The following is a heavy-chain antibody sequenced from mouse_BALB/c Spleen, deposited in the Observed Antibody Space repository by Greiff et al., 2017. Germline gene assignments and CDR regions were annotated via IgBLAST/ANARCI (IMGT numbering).Heavy chain of an antibody. CDR3: AREREYDYDEAWFAY. D-gene: IGHD2-4*01. V-gene: IGHV3-6*02. CDR2: ISYDGSN. Sequence: DVQLQESGPGLVKPSQSLSLTCSVTGYSITSGYYWNWIRQFPGNKLEWMGYISYDGSNNYNPSLKNRISITRDTSKNQFFLKLNSVTTEDTATYYCAREREYDYDEAWFAYWGQGTLVTVSA. J-gene: IGHJ3*01. CDR1: GYSITSGYY.